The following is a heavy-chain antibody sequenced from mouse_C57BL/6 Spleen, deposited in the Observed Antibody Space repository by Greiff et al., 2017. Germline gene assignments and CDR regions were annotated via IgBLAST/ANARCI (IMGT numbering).Heavy chain of an antibody. Sequence: VQLQQPGAELVRLGSSVKLSCKASGYTFTSYWMDWVKQRPGQGLEWIGNIYPSDSETHYNQKFKDKATLAVDKSSSTAYMQLSSLTSEDSAVYYSARDMGLRPSFAYWSQGALGTVCA. CDR1: GYTFTSYW. V-gene: IGHV1-61*01. CDR2: IYPSDSET. J-gene: IGHJ3*01. D-gene: IGHD2-4*01. CDR3: ARDMGLRPSFAY.